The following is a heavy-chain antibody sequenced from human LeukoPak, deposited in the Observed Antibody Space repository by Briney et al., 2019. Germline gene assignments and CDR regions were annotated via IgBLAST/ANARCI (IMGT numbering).Heavy chain of an antibody. Sequence: PGGSLRLSCAASGFTFSSYAMSWVRQAPGKGLEWVSGISWNSGSIGYADSVKGRFTISRDNAKNSLYLQMNSLRAEDTALYYCANGLNYWGQGTLVTVSS. CDR3: ANGLNY. J-gene: IGHJ4*02. V-gene: IGHV3-9*01. CDR1: GFTFSSYA. CDR2: ISWNSGSI.